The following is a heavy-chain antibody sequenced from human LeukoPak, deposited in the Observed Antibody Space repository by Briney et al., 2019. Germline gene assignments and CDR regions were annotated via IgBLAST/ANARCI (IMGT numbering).Heavy chain of an antibody. D-gene: IGHD3-16*01. CDR1: GFTFSSYN. V-gene: IGHV3-21*01. J-gene: IGHJ5*02. CDR2: ITGSSSSI. Sequence: GGSLRLSCAASGFTFSSYNMNWVRQAPGEGLEWVSSITGSSSSIYYADSLQGRFTISRDNAKNSLYLQMNSLRAEDTAVYYCARGGNWFDPWGQGTLVTVSS. CDR3: ARGGNWFDP.